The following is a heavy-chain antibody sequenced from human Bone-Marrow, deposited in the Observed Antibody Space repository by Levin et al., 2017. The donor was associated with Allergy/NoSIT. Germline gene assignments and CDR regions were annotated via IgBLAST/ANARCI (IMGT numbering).Heavy chain of an antibody. CDR1: GGSISTGGYY. D-gene: IGHD4-17*01. Sequence: PSETLSLTCTVSGGSISTGGYYWGWIRQPPGKGLEWIGTVYDDGSTSYDPSLKSRVAISADTSKNQFSLKLSSLTAADTAVYYCASIYGDYNSLYWGQGTLVTVSS. CDR3: ASIYGDYNSLY. CDR2: VYDDGST. J-gene: IGHJ4*02. V-gene: IGHV4-39*01.